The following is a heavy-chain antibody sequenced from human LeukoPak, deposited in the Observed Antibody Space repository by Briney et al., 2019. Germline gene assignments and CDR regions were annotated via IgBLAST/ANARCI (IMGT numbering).Heavy chain of an antibody. D-gene: IGHD3-16*01. J-gene: IGHJ4*02. CDR3: ARRWGNIVGVTYEY. CDR2: IYYTGST. CDR1: GSSITSVSHY. Sequence: PSETLSLTCTISGSSITSVSHYWGWIRQPPGKGLEWIGDIYYTGSTYYSLSLRSRVTMSVHTSENQFSLRLNSVTAVDTAVYYCARRWGNIVGVTYEYWGQGTLVTVSS. V-gene: IGHV4-39*01.